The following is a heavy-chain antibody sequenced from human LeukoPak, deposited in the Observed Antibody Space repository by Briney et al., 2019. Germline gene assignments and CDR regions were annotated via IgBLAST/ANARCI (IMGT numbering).Heavy chain of an antibody. V-gene: IGHV3-23*01. CDR3: AKDRRVLLWFGETRFQPYRAFDI. CDR1: GFTFSSYA. Sequence: PGGSLRLSCAASGFTFSSYAMSWVRQAPGKGLEWVSAISGSGGSTYYADSVKGRFTISRDNSKNTLYLQMNSLRAEDTAVYYCAKDRRVLLWFGETRFQPYRAFDIWGQGTMVTVSS. CDR2: ISGSGGST. J-gene: IGHJ3*02. D-gene: IGHD3-10*01.